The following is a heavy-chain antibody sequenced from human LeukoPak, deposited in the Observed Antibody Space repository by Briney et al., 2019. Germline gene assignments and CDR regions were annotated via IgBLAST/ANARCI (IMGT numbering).Heavy chain of an antibody. CDR2: IYSGGST. V-gene: IGHV3-53*01. Sequence: GGSLRLSCAASGFTVSSNYMSWVRQAPGKGLEWVSVIYSGGSTYYADSVKGRFTISRDNPKNTLYLQMNSLRAEDTAVYYCARAGNWNVLYYYYYMDVWGKGTTVTVSS. D-gene: IGHD1-20*01. CDR1: GFTVSSNY. J-gene: IGHJ6*03. CDR3: ARAGNWNVLYYYYYMDV.